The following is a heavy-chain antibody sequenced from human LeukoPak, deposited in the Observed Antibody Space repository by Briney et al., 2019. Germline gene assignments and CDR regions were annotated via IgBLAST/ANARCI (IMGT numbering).Heavy chain of an antibody. Sequence: SQTLSLTCAISGDSVSSSRDAWNWIRQSPSRGLEWLGRTYYRSNDYAVSVKTRMTINVDTSKNQVFLQLSSATPEDTAVYYCARGRNNAFDIWGQGTMVTVS. V-gene: IGHV6-1*01. CDR1: GDSVSSSRDA. D-gene: IGHD1/OR15-1a*01. CDR3: ARGRNNAFDI. J-gene: IGHJ3*02. CDR2: TYYRSN.